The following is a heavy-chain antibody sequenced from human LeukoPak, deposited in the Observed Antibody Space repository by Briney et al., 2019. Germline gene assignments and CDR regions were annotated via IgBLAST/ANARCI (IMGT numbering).Heavy chain of an antibody. CDR1: GFSLTTSGVG. CDR2: IYWDNNK. CDR3: AHYGDYRFLYYFDH. D-gene: IGHD4-17*01. J-gene: IGHJ4*02. V-gene: IGHV2-5*02. Sequence: SGPTLVKPTQTLTLTCTFSGFSLTTSGVGVGWIRQPPGKALEWLALIYWDNNKLYSPSLRSRLTIAKDTSKNQVVLTMTKMDPVDTATYSCAHYGDYRFLYYFDHWGQGTLVTVSS.